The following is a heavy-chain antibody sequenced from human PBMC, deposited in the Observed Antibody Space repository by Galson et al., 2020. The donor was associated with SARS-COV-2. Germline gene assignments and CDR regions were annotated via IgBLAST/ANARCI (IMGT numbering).Heavy chain of an antibody. V-gene: IGHV4-59*08. CDR1: GASIRSYY. CDR2: IYHSGTS. J-gene: IGHJ4*02. CDR3: ASQSEGFDY. Sequence: ETSETLSLTCIVSGASIRSYYWNWIRQSPGKGLEWIGYIYHSGTSDYNPSLKSRVTISLDTCKNQFSLKLTSVTAADTAVYYCASQSEGFDYWGQGTRVTVSS.